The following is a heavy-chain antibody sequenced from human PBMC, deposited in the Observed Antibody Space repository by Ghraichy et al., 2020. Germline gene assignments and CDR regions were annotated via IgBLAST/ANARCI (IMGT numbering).Heavy chain of an antibody. CDR2: ISGSGGST. D-gene: IGHD4-11*01. V-gene: IGHV3-23*01. J-gene: IGHJ4*02. CDR1: GFTFSSYA. CDR3: ANRYSNSDFDY. Sequence: GGSLRLSCAASGFTFSSYAMSWVRQAPGKGLEWVSAISGSGGSTYYADSVKCRFTISRDNSKNTLYLQMNSLRAEDTAVYYCANRYSNSDFDYWGQGTLVTVSS.